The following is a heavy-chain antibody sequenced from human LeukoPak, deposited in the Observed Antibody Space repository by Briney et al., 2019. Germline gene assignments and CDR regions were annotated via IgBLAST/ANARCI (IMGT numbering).Heavy chain of an antibody. CDR1: GGSISSYY. D-gene: IGHD3-10*01. J-gene: IGHJ4*02. CDR3: ARAWSAGESHDY. V-gene: IGHV4-59*01. CDR2: IYYSGST. Sequence: PSETLSLTCTVSGGSISSYYWSWIRQPPGKGLEWIGYIYYSGSTNYNPSLKSRVTISVDTSKNQFSLKLSSVTAADTAVYYCARAWSAGESHDYWGQGTLVTVSS.